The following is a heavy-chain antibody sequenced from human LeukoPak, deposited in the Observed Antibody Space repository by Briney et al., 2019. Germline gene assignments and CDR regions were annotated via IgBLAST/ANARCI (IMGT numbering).Heavy chain of an antibody. CDR2: IYYDGST. D-gene: IGHD3-22*01. CDR3: ARRAYYSDRSFYAFDI. Sequence: SETLSLTCTVSGGSISSYYWSWIRQPPGKGLEWIGYIYYDGSTYYNPSLKSRVTISVDTPKNQFSLKLSSVTAADTAAYYCARRAYYSDRSFYAFDIWGRGTMVTVSS. J-gene: IGHJ3*02. CDR1: GGSISSYY. V-gene: IGHV4-59*08.